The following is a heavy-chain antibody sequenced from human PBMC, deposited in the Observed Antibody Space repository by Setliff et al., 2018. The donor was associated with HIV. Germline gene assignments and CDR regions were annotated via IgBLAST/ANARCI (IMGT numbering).Heavy chain of an antibody. CDR2: IYPGGSDT. CDR1: DYTFTTYW. Sequence: GESLKISCKAVDYTFTTYWIGWVRQMPGEGLEWMGIIYPGGSDTRYSPSFQGQVIIPADKSISTAYLQWSSLKASDTAMYYCASLQPDAVDVWGQGTTVTVSS. J-gene: IGHJ6*02. CDR3: ASLQPDAVDV. V-gene: IGHV5-51*01.